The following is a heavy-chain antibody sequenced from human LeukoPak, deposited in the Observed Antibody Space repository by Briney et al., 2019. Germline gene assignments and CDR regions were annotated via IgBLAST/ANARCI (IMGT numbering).Heavy chain of an antibody. Sequence: GGSLRLSCAASGFTFSSYWMNWARQAPGKGLEWVASINHDGNVNYYVDSVKGRFTISRDNTKNSLYLQMSNLRAEDTAVYFCARGGGLDVWGQGATVTVSS. CDR2: INHDGNVN. J-gene: IGHJ6*02. CDR1: GFTFSSYW. D-gene: IGHD3-16*01. CDR3: ARGGGLDV. V-gene: IGHV3-7*03.